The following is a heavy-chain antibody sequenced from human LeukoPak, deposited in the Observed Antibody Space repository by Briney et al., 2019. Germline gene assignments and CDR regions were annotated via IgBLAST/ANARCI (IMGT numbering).Heavy chain of an antibody. V-gene: IGHV3-30*02. CDR2: IRYDGNNE. CDR1: GFTFSDYD. CDR3: ANKYFDY. Sequence: GGSLRLSCAASGFTFSDYDMHWVRQAPGKGLEWVAFIRYDGNNEYYADSVKGRFTISRDNSKNTLYLQMNSLRPEDTAVYYCANKYFDYWGQGTLVTVSS. J-gene: IGHJ4*02.